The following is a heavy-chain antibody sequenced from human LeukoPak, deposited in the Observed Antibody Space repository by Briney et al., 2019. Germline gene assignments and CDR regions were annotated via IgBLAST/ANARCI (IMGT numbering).Heavy chain of an antibody. Sequence: GASVKVSCKASGYTFTSYDINWVRQATGQGLEWMGWMNPNSGNTGYAQRFQGRVTMTRNTSISTAYMELSRLRSDDTAVYYCAVSSSWFAPNFDYWGQGTLVTVSS. J-gene: IGHJ4*02. CDR3: AVSSSWFAPNFDY. CDR2: MNPNSGNT. CDR1: GYTFTSYD. D-gene: IGHD6-13*01. V-gene: IGHV1-8*01.